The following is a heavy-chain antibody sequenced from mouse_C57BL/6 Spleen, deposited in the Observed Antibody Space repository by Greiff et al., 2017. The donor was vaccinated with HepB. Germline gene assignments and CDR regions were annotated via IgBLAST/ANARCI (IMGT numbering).Heavy chain of an antibody. CDR3: AWDVYYAMDY. CDR2: INPYNGGT. J-gene: IGHJ4*01. Sequence: EVQLQQSGPVLVKPGASVKMSCKASGYTFTDYYMNWVKQSHGKSLEWIGVINPYNGGTSYNQKFKGKATLTVDKSSSTAYMELNSLTSEDSAVYYWAWDVYYAMDYWGQGTSVTVSS. CDR1: GYTFTDYY. V-gene: IGHV1-19*01. D-gene: IGHD4-1*01.